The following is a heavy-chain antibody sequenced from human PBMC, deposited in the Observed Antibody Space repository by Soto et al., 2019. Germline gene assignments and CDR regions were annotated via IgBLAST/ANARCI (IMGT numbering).Heavy chain of an antibody. D-gene: IGHD3-10*01. CDR2: ISSSSGTI. J-gene: IGHJ4*02. CDR3: ARDGISGSYYNTFDY. CDR1: GFTFSSYN. V-gene: IGHV3-48*02. Sequence: GGSLRLSCAASGFTFSSYNMNWVRKAPGKGLEWVSFISSSSGTIYYADSVKGRFTISRDNAKNSLYLQMSSLRDEDTAVYYCARDGISGSYYNTFDYWGQGTLVTVS.